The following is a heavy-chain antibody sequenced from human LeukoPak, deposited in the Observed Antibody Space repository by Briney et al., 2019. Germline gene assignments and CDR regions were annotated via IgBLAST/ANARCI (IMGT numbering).Heavy chain of an antibody. CDR2: IYYSGST. J-gene: IGHJ4*02. CDR3: ARHDFLTGYYPYYFDY. CDR1: GGSISSYY. Sequence: PSEALSLTCTVSGGSISSYYWSWIRQPPGKGLEWIGYIYYSGSTNYNPSLKSRVTISVDTSKNQFFLKLSSVTAADTAVYYCARHDFLTGYYPYYFDYWGRGPLAPVSS. V-gene: IGHV4-59*08. D-gene: IGHD3-9*01.